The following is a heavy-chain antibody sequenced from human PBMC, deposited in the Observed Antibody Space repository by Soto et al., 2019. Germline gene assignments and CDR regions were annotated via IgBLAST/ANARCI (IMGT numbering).Heavy chain of an antibody. Sequence: EVQLLESGGNLVQPGGSLRLSCSASGFTFSSYALTWVRQAPGKGLEWISGISGSGGTTYYADSVKGRFTISRDNSMDTLHLQMNSLSAEDTAAYYCVKHHGGVLSHFHQWGQGTLVTVSS. CDR3: VKHHGGVLSHFHQ. J-gene: IGHJ4*02. CDR2: ISGSGGTT. V-gene: IGHV3-23*01. D-gene: IGHD3-10*01. CDR1: GFTFSSYA.